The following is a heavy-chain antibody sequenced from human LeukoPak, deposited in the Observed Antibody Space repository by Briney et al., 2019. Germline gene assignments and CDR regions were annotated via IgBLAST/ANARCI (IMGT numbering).Heavy chain of an antibody. Sequence: ASVKVSCKASGYTFTGYYMHWVRQAPGHGLEWMGIINPSGGSTSYAQKFQGRVTMTRDTSTSTVYMELSSLRSEDTAVYYCARAFSVVRGAPYYYYGMDVWGQGTTVTVSS. D-gene: IGHD3-10*01. V-gene: IGHV1-46*01. CDR3: ARAFSVVRGAPYYYYGMDV. J-gene: IGHJ6*02. CDR1: GYTFTGYY. CDR2: INPSGGST.